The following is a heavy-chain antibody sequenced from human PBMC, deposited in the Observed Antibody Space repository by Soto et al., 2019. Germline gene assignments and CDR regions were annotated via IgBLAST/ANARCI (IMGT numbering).Heavy chain of an antibody. CDR2: IYYSGST. Sequence: PSETLSLTCTVSGGSISSYYWSWIRQPPGKGLEWIGYIYYSGSTNYNPSLKSRVTISVDTSKNQFSLKLRSVTAADTAVYYCARTSYYYDISGYHSLDYWGQGTLVTVSS. D-gene: IGHD3-22*01. CDR3: ARTSYYYDISGYHSLDY. V-gene: IGHV4-59*08. J-gene: IGHJ4*02. CDR1: GGSISSYY.